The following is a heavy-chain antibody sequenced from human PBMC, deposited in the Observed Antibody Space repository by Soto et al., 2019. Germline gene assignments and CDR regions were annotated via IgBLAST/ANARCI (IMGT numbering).Heavy chain of an antibody. V-gene: IGHV3-21*01. J-gene: IGHJ6*02. CDR2: ISTSSSFI. CDR1: GFTFRSHS. CDR3: ARENKDVNKSTSISSGFHGMDV. Sequence: GGSLRLSCEGSGFTFRSHSMNWVRQAPGRGLEWVASISTSSSFIYYGDSVRGRFIIPRDNAKNSLDLQMDSLRVQDTAVYYCARENKDVNKSTSISSGFHGMDVWGQGITVTVSS. D-gene: IGHD2-2*01.